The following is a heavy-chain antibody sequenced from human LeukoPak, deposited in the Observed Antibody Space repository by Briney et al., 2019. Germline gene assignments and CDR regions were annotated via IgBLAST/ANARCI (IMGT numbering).Heavy chain of an antibody. D-gene: IGHD1-1*01. CDR1: GFTFSSFE. V-gene: IGHV3-48*03. Sequence: GGSLRLSCAASGFTFSSFEMNWVRQATGKGLGWVSYISASGSSTYYADSVKGRFTISRDNARNFLYLQMHSLSAEDTALYYCVQLHGKRTDGFDIWGQGTLLTVSS. J-gene: IGHJ3*02. CDR2: ISASGSST. CDR3: VQLHGKRTDGFDI.